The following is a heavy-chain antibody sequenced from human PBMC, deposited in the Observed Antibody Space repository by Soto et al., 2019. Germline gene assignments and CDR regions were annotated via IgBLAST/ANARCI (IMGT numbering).Heavy chain of an antibody. CDR1: GGTFSSYA. CDR2: IIPIFGTA. V-gene: IGHV1-69*06. CDR3: ARDEGLVVVISVGGYYYGMDV. Sequence: SVKVSCKASGGTFSSYAISWVRQAPGQGLEWMGGIIPIFGTANYAQKFQGRVTITADKSTSTAYMELSSLRSEDTAVYYCARDEGLVVVISVGGYYYGMDVWGQGTTVTVSS. J-gene: IGHJ6*02. D-gene: IGHD3-22*01.